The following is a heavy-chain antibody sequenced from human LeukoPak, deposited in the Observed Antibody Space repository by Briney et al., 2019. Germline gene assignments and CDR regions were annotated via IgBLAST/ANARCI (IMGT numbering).Heavy chain of an antibody. CDR1: GGSFSGYY. Sequence: PSGTLSLTCAVYGGSFSGYYWSWIRQPPGKGLEWIGEINHSGSTNYNPSLKSRVTISIDTSKNQFSLRLSSVTAADTAVYYCAKPGIAAAGTRNNWFDPWGQGTLVTVSS. CDR3: AKPGIAAAGTRNNWFDP. CDR2: INHSGST. D-gene: IGHD6-13*01. V-gene: IGHV4-34*01. J-gene: IGHJ5*02.